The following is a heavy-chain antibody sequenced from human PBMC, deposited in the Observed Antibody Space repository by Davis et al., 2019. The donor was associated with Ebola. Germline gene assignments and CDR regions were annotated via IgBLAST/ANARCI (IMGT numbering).Heavy chain of an antibody. CDR2: INPNSGGT. CDR1: GYTFTGYY. CDR3: ARDRASRYGEFDY. J-gene: IGHJ4*02. Sequence: AASVKVSCKASGYTFTGYYMHWVRQAPGQGFEWMGWINPNSGGTNYAQRFQGRVTMTRDTSISTAYMELSSLRSEDTAVYYCARDRASRYGEFDYWGQGTLVTVSS. D-gene: IGHD4-17*01. V-gene: IGHV1-2*02.